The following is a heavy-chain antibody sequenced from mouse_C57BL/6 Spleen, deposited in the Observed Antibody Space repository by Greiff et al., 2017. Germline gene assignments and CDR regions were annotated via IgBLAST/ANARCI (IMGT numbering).Heavy chain of an antibody. D-gene: IGHD1-1*01. CDR1: GYTFTEYT. CDR2: FYPGSGSI. CDR3: ARHGAEESTVPYWYFDV. J-gene: IGHJ1*03. V-gene: IGHV1-62-2*01. Sequence: VKLQQSGAELVKPGASVKLSCKASGYTFTEYTIHWVKQRSGQGLEWIGWFYPGSGSIKYNEKFKDKATLTADKSSSTVYMELSRLTSEDSAVYYCARHGAEESTVPYWYFDVWGTGTTVTVSS.